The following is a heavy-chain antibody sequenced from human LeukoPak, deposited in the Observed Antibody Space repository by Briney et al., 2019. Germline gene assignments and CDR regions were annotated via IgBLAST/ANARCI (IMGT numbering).Heavy chain of an antibody. J-gene: IGHJ4*02. Sequence: SETLSLTCTVSGGTISSYYWNWIRQPPGKGLEWIGYIHDSGSTKSNPSLKSRVTISVDTSKNQFSLKLSSVTAADTAVYYCARARGYYDRDLDYWGQGTLVTVSS. V-gene: IGHV4-59*08. D-gene: IGHD3-22*01. CDR2: IHDSGST. CDR3: ARARGYYDRDLDY. CDR1: GGTISSYY.